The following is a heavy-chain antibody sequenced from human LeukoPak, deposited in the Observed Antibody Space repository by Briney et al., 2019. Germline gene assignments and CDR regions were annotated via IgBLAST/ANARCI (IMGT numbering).Heavy chain of an antibody. CDR3: ARVLDDFWSGYYTGFDY. D-gene: IGHD3-3*01. CDR1: GFTFSSYW. V-gene: IGHV3-74*01. CDR2: INSDGSST. Sequence: GGSLRLSCAASGFTFSSYWMHWVRQAPGRGLVWVSRINSDGSSTSYADSVKGRFTISRDNAKNTLYLQMNSLRAEDTAVYYCARVLDDFWSGYYTGFDYWGRGTLVTVSS. J-gene: IGHJ4*02.